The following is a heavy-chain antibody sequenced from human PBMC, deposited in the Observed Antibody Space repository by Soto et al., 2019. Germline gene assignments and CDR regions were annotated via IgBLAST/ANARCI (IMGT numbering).Heavy chain of an antibody. V-gene: IGHV3-9*01. J-gene: IGHJ4*02. CDR3: AADSGLFYFDY. Sequence: EVQLVESGGGLVQPGRSLRLSCAASGFTFDDYAMHWVRQAPGKGLEWVSGISWNSGSIGYADSVKGRFTISRDNAKNSLYLQMNSLRAEDTALYYCAADSGLFYFDYWGQGTLVTVSS. CDR1: GFTFDDYA. CDR2: ISWNSGSI. D-gene: IGHD2-8*02.